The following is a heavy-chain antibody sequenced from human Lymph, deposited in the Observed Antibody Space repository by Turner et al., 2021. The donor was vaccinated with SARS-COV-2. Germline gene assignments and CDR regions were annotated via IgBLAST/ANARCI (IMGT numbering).Heavy chain of an antibody. J-gene: IGHJ5*02. CDR2: MNPNSGNT. CDR1: GYTFTSYD. D-gene: IGHD3-9*01. Sequence: QVQLFQSGAEVKKPGASVKVSCKASGYTFTSYDINWVRQATGQGREWMGRMNPNSGNTGYAQKYQGRDTMTRNTSRRTAYMELSSLRSEDTAVYYCARAAQLTVWFDPWGQGTRDTVSS. V-gene: IGHV1-8*01. CDR3: ARAAQLTVWFDP.